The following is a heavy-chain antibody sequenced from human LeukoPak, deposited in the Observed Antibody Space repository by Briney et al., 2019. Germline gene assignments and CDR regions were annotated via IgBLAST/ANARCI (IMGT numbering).Heavy chain of an antibody. J-gene: IGHJ4*02. CDR3: ARTSTVFIWHGFDS. Sequence: KPSQTLSLTCTVSGGSVSSYYWTWIRQPPGKGLEWVGYIYYNGDTNYSPSLRSRVSMSVDASKNQFSLKLNSVTAADTALYYCARTSTVFIWHGFDSWGQGTLVTVPS. CDR2: IYYNGDT. V-gene: IGHV4-59*02. CDR1: GGSVSSYY. D-gene: IGHD3-10*01.